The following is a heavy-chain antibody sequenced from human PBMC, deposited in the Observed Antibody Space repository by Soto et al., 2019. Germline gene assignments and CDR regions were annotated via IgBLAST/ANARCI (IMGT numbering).Heavy chain of an antibody. CDR2: IYTSGST. V-gene: IGHV4-4*07. J-gene: IGHJ4*02. CDR3: ARDVDTAGGALFDY. CDR1: GYTFTSYG. Sequence: SCKASGYTFTSYGISWIRQPAGKGLEWIGRIYTSGSTNYNPSLKSRVTMSVDTSKNQFSLKLSSVTAADTAVYYCARDVDTAGGALFDYWGQGTLVTVSS. D-gene: IGHD5-18*01.